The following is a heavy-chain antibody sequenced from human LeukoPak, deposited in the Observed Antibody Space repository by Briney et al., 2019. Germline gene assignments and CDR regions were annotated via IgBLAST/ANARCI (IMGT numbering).Heavy chain of an antibody. V-gene: IGHV4-39*01. J-gene: IGHJ4*02. CDR1: GGSISSSTDY. Sequence: SETLSLTCTVSGGSISSSTDYWGWIRQPPGKGLEWIGSIYYSGSTYYNPSLKSRVTISVDTSKNQFSLKLSSVTAADTAVYYCARRTTVVTEIDYWGQGALVTVSS. D-gene: IGHD4-23*01. CDR3: ARRTTVVTEIDY. CDR2: IYYSGST.